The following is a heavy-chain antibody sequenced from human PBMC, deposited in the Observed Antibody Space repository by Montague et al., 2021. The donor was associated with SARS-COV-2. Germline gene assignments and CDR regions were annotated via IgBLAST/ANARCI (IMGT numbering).Heavy chain of an antibody. CDR1: RFTFSSYA. J-gene: IGHJ4*02. V-gene: IGHV3-30-3*01. Sequence: SLRLSCAASRFTFSSYAMHWVRQAPGKGLEWVAVISYDGSNKYYADSVKGRFTISRDNSKNTLYLQMNSLRAEDTAVYYCARTYSGSYYSHFDYWGQGTLVTVSS. CDR3: ARTYSGSYYSHFDY. D-gene: IGHD1-26*01. CDR2: ISYDGSNK.